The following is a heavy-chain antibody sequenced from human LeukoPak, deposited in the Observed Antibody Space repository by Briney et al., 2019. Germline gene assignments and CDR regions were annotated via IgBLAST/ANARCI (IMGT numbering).Heavy chain of an antibody. CDR3: ARGGEVGATTRSYYMDV. Sequence: ASVKVSCKVSGYTLTELSMHWVRQAPGKGLEWMGGFDPEDGETIYAQKFQGRVTMTEDTSTDTAYMELSSLRSEDTAVYYCARGGEVGATTRSYYMDVWGKGTTVTISS. J-gene: IGHJ6*03. V-gene: IGHV1-24*01. D-gene: IGHD1-26*01. CDR2: FDPEDGET. CDR1: GYTLTELS.